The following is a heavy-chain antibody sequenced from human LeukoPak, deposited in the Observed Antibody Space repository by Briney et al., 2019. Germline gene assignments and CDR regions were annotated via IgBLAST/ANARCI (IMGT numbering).Heavy chain of an antibody. J-gene: IGHJ6*02. D-gene: IGHD6-19*01. V-gene: IGHV3-33*01. Sequence: GGSLRLSCAASGFTFSSYGMHWVRQAPGKGLEWVAVIWYDGSNKYYADPVKGRFTISRDNSKNTLYLQMNSLRAEDTAVYYCARDLAVAGGAYYYYGMDVWGQGTTVTVSS. CDR1: GFTFSSYG. CDR2: IWYDGSNK. CDR3: ARDLAVAGGAYYYYGMDV.